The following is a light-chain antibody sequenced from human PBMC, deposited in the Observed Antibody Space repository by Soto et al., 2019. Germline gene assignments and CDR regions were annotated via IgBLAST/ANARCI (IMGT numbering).Light chain of an antibody. J-gene: IGKJ2*01. Sequence: EIVLTQSPATLSLSPGERATLSCRASQSVSSYLAWYQQKPGQAPRRLIYDASNRATGIPARFSGSGSGTDFTLTISGLEPDDFAVYYCQQRSNWPPMYTFGQGTKLEIK. CDR3: QQRSNWPPMYT. CDR1: QSVSSY. V-gene: IGKV3-11*01. CDR2: DAS.